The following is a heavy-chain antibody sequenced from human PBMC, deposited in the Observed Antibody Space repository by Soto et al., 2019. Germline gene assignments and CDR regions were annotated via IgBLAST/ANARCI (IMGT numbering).Heavy chain of an antibody. CDR2: IYYSGST. V-gene: IGHV4-59*08. J-gene: IGHJ4*02. Sequence: PSETLSLTCTVSGGSISSYYWSWIRQPPGKGLEWIGYIYYSGSTNYNPSLKSRVTLSVDTSKNQFSLKLSSVTAADAAVYYCARRYCSGGACYSALDYWGQGTLVTVSS. CDR1: GGSISSYY. CDR3: ARRYCSGGACYSALDY. D-gene: IGHD2-15*01.